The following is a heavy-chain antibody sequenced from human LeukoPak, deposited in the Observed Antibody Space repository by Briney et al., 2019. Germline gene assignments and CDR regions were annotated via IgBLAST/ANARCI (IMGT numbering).Heavy chain of an antibody. V-gene: IGHV3-15*01. CDR1: GFSFTYAW. J-gene: IGHJ4*02. CDR2: LKSKAAGGTT. Sequence: GGSLRLSCSASGFSFTYAWMSWVPQAPGKGLEWVGHLKSKAAGGTTDYAAPVKARFTISGDDSKNTLYLQMNSLKTEDTAVYYCTTGNYWGQGTLVTVYS. CDR3: TTGNY.